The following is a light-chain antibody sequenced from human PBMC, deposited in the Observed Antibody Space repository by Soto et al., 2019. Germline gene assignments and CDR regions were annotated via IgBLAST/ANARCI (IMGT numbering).Light chain of an antibody. V-gene: IGKV3-11*01. CDR2: EAS. Sequence: EIVLTQSPATLSLSPGERATLSCRASQSVSTFLAWYQQKPGQVPRLLISEASNRAAGIPPRFSGSGSGTDFTLTISSLQSEDFAVYYCQQYSNWPPITFGQGTRLEIK. J-gene: IGKJ5*01. CDR1: QSVSTF. CDR3: QQYSNWPPIT.